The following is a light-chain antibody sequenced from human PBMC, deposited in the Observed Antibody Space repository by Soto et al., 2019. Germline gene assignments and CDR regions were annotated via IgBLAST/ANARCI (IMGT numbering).Light chain of an antibody. CDR2: DAS. V-gene: IGKV1-5*01. J-gene: IGKJ1*01. Sequence: DIQMTQSPSTLSASVGDRVTITCRAGQTISSWLAWYQQKPGNAPTLLIYDASSLQSGVPLRFSGSGSGTEFTLTISSLQPDDFATYYCQHYYSYPWTFGQGTKVDIK. CDR3: QHYYSYPWT. CDR1: QTISSW.